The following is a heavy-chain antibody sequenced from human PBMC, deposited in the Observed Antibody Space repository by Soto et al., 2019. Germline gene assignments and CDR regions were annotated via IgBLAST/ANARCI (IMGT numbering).Heavy chain of an antibody. J-gene: IGHJ1*01. CDR2: INSDGSST. CDR1: GFTFSSYW. Sequence: EVQLVESGGGLVQPGGSLRLSCAASGFTFSSYWMHWVRHAPGKGLVWVSRINSDGSSTCYADSVKGRFTISRDNAKNTLYLQMNSMRAEDTAVYYCARVSSCSGGSCYSAEYFQHWGQGTLVTVSS. V-gene: IGHV3-74*01. D-gene: IGHD2-15*01. CDR3: ARVSSCSGGSCYSAEYFQH.